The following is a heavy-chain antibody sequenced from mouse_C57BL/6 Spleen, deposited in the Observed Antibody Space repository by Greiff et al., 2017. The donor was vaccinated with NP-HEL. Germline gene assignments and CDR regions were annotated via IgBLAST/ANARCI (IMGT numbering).Heavy chain of an antibody. CDR2: IYPGDGDT. J-gene: IGHJ4*01. CDR1: GYAFSSSW. Sequence: QVQLKESGPELVKPGASVKISCKASGYAFSSSWMNWVKQRPGKGLEWIGRIYPGDGDTNYNGKFKGKATLTADKSSSTAYMQLSSLTSEDSAVYFCAREGDYDPYYYAMDYWGQGTSVTVSS. CDR3: AREGDYDPYYYAMDY. V-gene: IGHV1-82*01. D-gene: IGHD2-4*01.